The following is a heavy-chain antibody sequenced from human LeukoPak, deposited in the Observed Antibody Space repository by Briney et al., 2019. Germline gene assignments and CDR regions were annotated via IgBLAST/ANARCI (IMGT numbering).Heavy chain of an antibody. CDR1: GYSFTTYW. J-gene: IGHJ6*02. V-gene: IGHV5-51*01. CDR3: ARSFKAGTWNQYYYGMDV. Sequence: GESLKISWKGTGYSFTTYWIGWVREMPGKGLEWMGIIYPGDSDTGYSPSFKGQVTISADKSISTAYLQWRSLKASDTAMYYCARSFKAGTWNQYYYGMDVWGQGTTVTVSS. D-gene: IGHD6-19*01. CDR2: IYPGDSDT.